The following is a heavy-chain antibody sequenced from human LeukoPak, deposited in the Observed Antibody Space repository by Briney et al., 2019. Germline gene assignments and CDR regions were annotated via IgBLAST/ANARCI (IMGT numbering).Heavy chain of an antibody. CDR1: GGSISSGDYY. D-gene: IGHD1-26*01. V-gene: IGHV4-30-4*08. J-gene: IGHJ4*02. CDR2: IYYSGST. CDR3: ARVKEWELLVDY. Sequence: SETLSLTCTVSGGSISSGDYYWSWIRQPPGEGLEWIGYIYYSGSTYYNPSLESRVTISVDTSKNQFSLKLSSVTAADTAVYYCARVKEWELLVDYWGQGTLVTVSS.